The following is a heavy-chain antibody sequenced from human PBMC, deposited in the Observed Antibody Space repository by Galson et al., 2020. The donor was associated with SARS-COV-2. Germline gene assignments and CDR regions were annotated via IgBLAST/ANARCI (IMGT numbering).Heavy chain of an antibody. CDR2: ITDSGHT. Sequence: GGSLRLSCAASGFTFSNYAINWVRQAPGKGLEWVSAITDSGHTYYADSVKGRFTISRDNSKNTVYLQMTSLRTEDTALYYCAKVGRIFGVINAFDIWGQGTLVTGSS. CDR1: GFTFSNYA. J-gene: IGHJ3*02. CDR3: AKVGRIFGVINAFDI. D-gene: IGHD3-3*02. V-gene: IGHV3-23*01.